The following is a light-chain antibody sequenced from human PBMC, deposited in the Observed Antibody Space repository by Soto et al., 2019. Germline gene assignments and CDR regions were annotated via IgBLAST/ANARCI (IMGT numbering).Light chain of an antibody. J-gene: IGKJ1*01. V-gene: IGKV3-20*01. CDR1: QSLNARY. CDR3: QQFHISRT. CDR2: GAS. Sequence: EIVLTQSPGTLSLSPGERATLSCRASQSLNARYLAWYQVKPGQAPRLLFYGASSRATGIPDRFIGSGYGTDFTLTITRLEPEDFAVDYCQQFHISRTFGQGAKVEIK.